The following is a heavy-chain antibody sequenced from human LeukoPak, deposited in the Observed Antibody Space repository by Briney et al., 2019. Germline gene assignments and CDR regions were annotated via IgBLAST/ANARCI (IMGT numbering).Heavy chain of an antibody. CDR1: GFTFSSYS. CDR3: ARVSDGAFDY. D-gene: IGHD1-26*01. V-gene: IGHV3-21*01. J-gene: IGHJ4*02. Sequence: PGGSLRLSCAASGFTFSSYSMNWVRQAPGKGLEWASSISSSSSYIYYADSVKGRFTISRDNAKNSLYLQMNSLRAEDTAVYYCARVSDGAFDYWGQGTLVTASS. CDR2: ISSSSSYI.